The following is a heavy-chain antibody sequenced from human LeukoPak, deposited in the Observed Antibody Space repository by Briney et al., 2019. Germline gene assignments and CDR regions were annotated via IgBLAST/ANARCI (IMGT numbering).Heavy chain of an antibody. CDR2: INSNGGST. CDR1: GFTFSSYA. Sequence: PGGSLRLSCSASGFTFSSYAMHWVRQAPGKGLEYVSAINSNGGSTYYADSVKGRFTISRDNSKNTLYLQMSSLRAEDTAVYYCVKAGNYDILTGYYNVPPFDYWGQGTLVTVSS. V-gene: IGHV3-64D*06. J-gene: IGHJ4*02. CDR3: VKAGNYDILTGYYNVPPFDY. D-gene: IGHD3-9*01.